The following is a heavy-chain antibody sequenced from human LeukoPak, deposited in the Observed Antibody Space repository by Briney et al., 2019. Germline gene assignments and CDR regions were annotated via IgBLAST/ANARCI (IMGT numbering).Heavy chain of an antibody. CDR2: IYYSGST. CDR3: ARARSYCSSTSCYEIDAFDI. V-gene: IGHV4-31*03. Sequence: TSETLSLTCTVSGCSISSGGYYWSWIRQHPGKGLEWIGYIYYSGSTYYNPSLKSRVTISVDTSKNQFSLKLSSVTAADTAVYYCARARSYCSSTSCYEIDAFDIWGQGTMVTVSS. D-gene: IGHD2-2*01. J-gene: IGHJ3*02. CDR1: GCSISSGGYY.